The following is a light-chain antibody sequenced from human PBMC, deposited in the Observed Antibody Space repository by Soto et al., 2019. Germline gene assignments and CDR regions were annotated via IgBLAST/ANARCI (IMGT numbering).Light chain of an antibody. CDR3: TSYGGRDNLI. J-gene: IGLJ2*01. Sequence: QSVLTQPPSASGSPGQSVTISCTGTSSDVGGYNYVSWFQQHPDKAPKLIISEVNKRPSGVPDRFSGSKSGNTASLTVSGLQAEDEADYYCTSYGGRDNLIFGGGTKLTVL. CDR2: EVN. V-gene: IGLV2-8*01. CDR1: SSDVGGYNY.